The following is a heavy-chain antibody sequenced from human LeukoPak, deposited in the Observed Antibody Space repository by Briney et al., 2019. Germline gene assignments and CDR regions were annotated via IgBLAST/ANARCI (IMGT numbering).Heavy chain of an antibody. CDR2: IIPIFGTA. CDR3: ARAGSYAEGPHDY. CDR1: GGTFSSYA. J-gene: IGHJ4*02. Sequence: ASVKVSCKASGGTFSSYAISWVRQAPGQGLEWMGGIIPIFGTANYAQKFQGRVTITADKSTSTAYMELSSLRSEDTAVYYCARAGSYAEGPHDYWGQGTLVTVSS. D-gene: IGHD2-2*01. V-gene: IGHV1-69*06.